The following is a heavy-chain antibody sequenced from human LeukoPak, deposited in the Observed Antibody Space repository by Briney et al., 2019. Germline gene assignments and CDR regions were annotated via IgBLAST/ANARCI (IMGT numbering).Heavy chain of an antibody. V-gene: IGHV4-34*01. CDR1: GGSFSGYY. D-gene: IGHD6-6*01. Sequence: SETLSLPCALLGGSFSGYYWSWIRQPPGKGLEWIGEINHSGSTNYNPSLKSRVTISVDTSKNQFSLKLSSVTAADTAVYYCARSRIAARRNSRYFDYWGQGTLVTVS. CDR3: ARSRIAARRNSRYFDY. CDR2: INHSGST. J-gene: IGHJ4*02.